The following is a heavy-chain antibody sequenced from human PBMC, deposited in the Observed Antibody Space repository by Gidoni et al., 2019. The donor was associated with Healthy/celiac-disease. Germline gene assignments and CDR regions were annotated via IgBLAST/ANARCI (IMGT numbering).Heavy chain of an antibody. CDR1: GFTFSSYS. CDR2: ISSSSSYI. CDR3: ARRIAAAFDI. V-gene: IGHV3-21*01. D-gene: IGHD6-13*01. J-gene: IGHJ3*02. Sequence: EVQLVESGGGLVKPGGSLRLSCAASGFTFSSYSMNWVRQAPGKGLEWVASISSSSSYIYYAASVKGRFTISRDNAKNSLYLQMNSLRAEDTAVYYCARRIAAAFDIWGQGTMVTVSS.